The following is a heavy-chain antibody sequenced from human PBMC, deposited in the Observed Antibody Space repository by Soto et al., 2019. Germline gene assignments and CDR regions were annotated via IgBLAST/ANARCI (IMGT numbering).Heavy chain of an antibody. V-gene: IGHV3-53*04. CDR3: ARDHVVRGSYYDY. D-gene: IGHD1-26*01. CDR1: GFTVSSNY. J-gene: IGHJ4*02. Sequence: PGGSLRLSCAASGFTVSSNYMSWVRQAPGKGLEWVSVIYSGGSTYYADSVKGRFTISRHNSKNTLYLQMNSLRSDDTAMYYCARDHVVRGSYYDYWGQGTLVTVSS. CDR2: IYSGGST.